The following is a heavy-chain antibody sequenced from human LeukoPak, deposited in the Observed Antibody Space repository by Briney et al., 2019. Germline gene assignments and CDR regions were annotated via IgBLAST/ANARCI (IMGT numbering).Heavy chain of an antibody. J-gene: IGHJ5*02. CDR3: ARSLYYDFWSGYPNPNWFDP. V-gene: IGHV4-31*03. Sequence: SQTLSLTCTVSGGSISSGGYYWSWLRQHPGKGLEWIAYIYYSGSTYYNPSLKSRFTISVDTSKNQFSLKLSSVTAADTAVYYCARSLYYDFWSGYPNPNWFDPWGQGTLVTVSS. D-gene: IGHD3-3*01. CDR1: GGSISSGGYY. CDR2: IYYSGST.